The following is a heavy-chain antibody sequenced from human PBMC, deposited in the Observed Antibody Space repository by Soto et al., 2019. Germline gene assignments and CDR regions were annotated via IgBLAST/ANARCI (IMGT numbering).Heavy chain of an antibody. J-gene: IGHJ6*02. V-gene: IGHV4-4*07. D-gene: IGHD3-10*01. CDR2: IDTSGTT. Sequence: LTCTVSGGSISSYYCSWIRQSAGKGLEWIGRIDTSGTTNYNPSLKSRVTMSVDASKNQLSLNLSSVTAADTAVYYCARGPRGYVYYHGMDVWGQGTTVTVSS. CDR3: ARGPRGYVYYHGMDV. CDR1: GGSISSYY.